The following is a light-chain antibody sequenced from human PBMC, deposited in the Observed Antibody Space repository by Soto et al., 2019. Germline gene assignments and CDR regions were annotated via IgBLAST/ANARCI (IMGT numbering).Light chain of an antibody. J-gene: IGKJ1*01. CDR1: QSISSW. CDR2: DAS. V-gene: IGKV1-5*01. CDR3: QQYNSYSQT. Sequence: DLQVPQSPSTLSAFVGDRVTLTCRASQSISSWLAWYQQKPGKAPKLLVYDASSLESGVPSRFSGSGSGTEFTLTISSLQPDDFATYYCQQYNSYSQTFGQGTKVDIK.